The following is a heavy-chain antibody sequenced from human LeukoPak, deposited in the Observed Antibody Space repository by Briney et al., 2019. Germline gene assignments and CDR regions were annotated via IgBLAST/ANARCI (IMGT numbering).Heavy chain of an antibody. CDR1: GGSISSSSYY. D-gene: IGHD1-26*01. CDR3: ARRWNGYYAIDY. J-gene: IGHJ4*02. CDR2: IYYSGST. Sequence: PSETLSLTCTVFGGSISSSSYYWGLIRQPPGKGLEWIGSIYYSGSTYYNPSLKSRVTISVDTSKNQFSLKLSSVTAADTAVYYGARRWNGYYAIDYWGQGTLVTVSS. V-gene: IGHV4-39*01.